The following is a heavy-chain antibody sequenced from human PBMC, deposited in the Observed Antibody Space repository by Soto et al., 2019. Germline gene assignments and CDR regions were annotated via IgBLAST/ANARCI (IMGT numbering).Heavy chain of an antibody. CDR1: GGSISSSSYY. CDR2: IYYSGST. V-gene: IGHV4-39*01. D-gene: IGHD6-13*01. Sequence: PSETLSLTCTVSGGSISSSSYYWGWIRQPPGKGLEWIGSIYYSGSTYYNPSLKSRVTISVDTSKNQFSLKLSSVTAADTALYYCPRMTAAAGTVFDYWGQGTLVTVSS. J-gene: IGHJ4*02. CDR3: PRMTAAAGTVFDY.